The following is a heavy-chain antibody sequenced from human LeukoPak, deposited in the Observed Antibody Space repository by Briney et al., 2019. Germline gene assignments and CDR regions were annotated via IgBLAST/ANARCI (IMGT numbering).Heavy chain of an antibody. CDR2: ISAYNGNT. CDR3: AREGYSSSWSVLNYYYYYYMDV. D-gene: IGHD6-13*01. J-gene: IGHJ6*03. CDR1: GYTFTSYG. Sequence: ASVKVSCKASGYTFTSYGISWVRQAPGHGLEWMGWISAYNGNTNYARKLQGRVTITTDTSTSTAYMELRSLRADDTAVYYCAREGYSSSWSVLNYYYYYYMDVWGKGTTVTVSS. V-gene: IGHV1-18*01.